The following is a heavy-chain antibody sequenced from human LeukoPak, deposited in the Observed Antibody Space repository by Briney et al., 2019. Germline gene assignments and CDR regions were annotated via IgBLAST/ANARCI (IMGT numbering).Heavy chain of an antibody. CDR2: VNSDGSWT. Sequence: SGGFLRLSCAASGNYWMHWVRQAPGKGLVWVSHVNSDGSWTSHADSVKGRFTISKDNAKNTVYLQMNNLRTEDTAVYYCVSFYETNWGRGTLVTVSS. D-gene: IGHD2-2*01. V-gene: IGHV3-74*01. CDR3: VSFYETN. J-gene: IGHJ4*02. CDR1: GNYW.